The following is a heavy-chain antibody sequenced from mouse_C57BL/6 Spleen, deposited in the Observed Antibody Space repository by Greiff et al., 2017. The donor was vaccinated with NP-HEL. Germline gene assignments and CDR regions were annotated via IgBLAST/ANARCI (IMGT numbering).Heavy chain of an antibody. J-gene: IGHJ3*01. CDR3: ARGNYDTWFAY. D-gene: IGHD1-1*01. CDR2: IDPEDGET. Sequence: EVQLQQSGAELVKTGASVKLSCTASGFNIKDYYMHWVKQRTEQGLEWIGRIDPEDGETKYAPKFQGKATITADTSSNTAYLQLSSLTSEDTAVYYCARGNYDTWFAYWGQGTLVTVSA. V-gene: IGHV14-2*01. CDR1: GFNIKDYY.